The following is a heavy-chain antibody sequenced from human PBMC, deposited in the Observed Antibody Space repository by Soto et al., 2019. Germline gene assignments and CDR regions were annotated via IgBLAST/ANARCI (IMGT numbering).Heavy chain of an antibody. Sequence: SETLSLTCTVSGGSISSSSYYWGWIRQPPGKGLEWIGSIYYSGSTYYNPSLKSRVTISVDTSKNQFSLKLSSVTAADTAVYYCACHLFAGNSDFWSGDEKINWFDPWGQGTLVTVSS. D-gene: IGHD3-3*01. V-gene: IGHV4-39*01. J-gene: IGHJ5*02. CDR3: ACHLFAGNSDFWSGDEKINWFDP. CDR1: GGSISSSSYY. CDR2: IYYSGST.